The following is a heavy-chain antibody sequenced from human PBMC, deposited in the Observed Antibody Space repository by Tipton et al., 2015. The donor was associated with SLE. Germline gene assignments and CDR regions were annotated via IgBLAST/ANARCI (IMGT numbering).Heavy chain of an antibody. CDR3: ARDVVTDWSHSYYFDL. CDR1: GYSISAGYY. Sequence: GLVKPSETLSLKCAVSGYSISAGYYWGWIRQSPGKGLEWIGSIYHRGSTYYNPSLKSRVAMSVDTSKNQFSLSLSSTTAADTAVYFCARDVVTDWSHSYYFDLWGRGTLVTVSS. D-gene: IGHD3-9*01. V-gene: IGHV4-38-2*02. J-gene: IGHJ2*01. CDR2: IYHRGST.